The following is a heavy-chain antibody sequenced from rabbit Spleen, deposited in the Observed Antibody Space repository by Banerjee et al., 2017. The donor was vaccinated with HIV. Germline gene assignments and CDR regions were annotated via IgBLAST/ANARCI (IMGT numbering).Heavy chain of an antibody. CDR3: ARETSSGWGIVSYYFNL. CDR1: GFSFSSRYY. CDR2: IYAGSSGDT. D-gene: IGHD4-1*01. J-gene: IGHJ4*01. Sequence: QSLEESGGDLVKPGASLTLTCTASGFSFSSRYYMCWVRQAPGKGLEWIACIYAGSSGDTYYASWAKGRFTISKTSSTTVTLQMTSLTAADTATYFCARETSSGWGIVSYYFNLWGPGTLVTVS. V-gene: IGHV1S40*01.